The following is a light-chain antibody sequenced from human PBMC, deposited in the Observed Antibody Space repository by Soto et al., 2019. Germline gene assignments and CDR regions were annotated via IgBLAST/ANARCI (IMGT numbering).Light chain of an antibody. CDR2: DAS. J-gene: IGKJ4*01. CDR1: QDISNY. V-gene: IGKV1-16*01. Sequence: DIQMTQSPSSLSASVGDRVTITCQASQDISNYLNWYQQKPGKAPKVLIYDASSLESGVPSRFSGSGSGTEFTLTISSLQPDDFATYYCQQYNNYPLTFGGGTKVDI. CDR3: QQYNNYPLT.